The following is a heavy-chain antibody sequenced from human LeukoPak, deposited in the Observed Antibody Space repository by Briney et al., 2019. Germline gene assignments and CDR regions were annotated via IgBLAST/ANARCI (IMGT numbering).Heavy chain of an antibody. J-gene: IGHJ4*02. V-gene: IGHV3-23*01. Sequence: GGSLRLSCAASGFTVSDNYMRWVRQAPGKGLEWVSAISVSGGTTLYADSVKGRFTISRDNSKNTLYLQMNSLRAEDTALYYCAKGSGYNLDYWGQGTLVTVSS. CDR2: ISVSGGTT. CDR1: GFTVSDNY. D-gene: IGHD5-24*01. CDR3: AKGSGYNLDY.